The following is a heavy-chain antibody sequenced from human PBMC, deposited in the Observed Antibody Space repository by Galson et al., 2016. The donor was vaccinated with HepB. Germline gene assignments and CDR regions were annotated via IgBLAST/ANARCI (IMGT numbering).Heavy chain of an antibody. J-gene: IGHJ4*02. CDR2: VSGSGGST. D-gene: IGHD1-26*01. CDR1: GFTFSSYD. V-gene: IGHV3-23*01. CDR3: AKDVSSGTYYDY. Sequence: SLRLSCAASGFTFSSYDMSWVRQAPGEGLEWVSAVSGSGGSTYYADSVKGRFTISRDNSKNTLNLQMNSLRVEDTAVYYCAKDVSSGTYYDYWGQGTLVTVSS.